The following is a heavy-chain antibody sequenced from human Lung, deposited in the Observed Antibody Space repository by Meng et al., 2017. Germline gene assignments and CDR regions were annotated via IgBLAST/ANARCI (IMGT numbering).Heavy chain of an antibody. CDR2: MSFDGAQI. V-gene: IGHV3-30*01. J-gene: IGHJ2*01. CDR1: XFTFNTYA. Sequence: GGGXVQPXXPLRLSCAASXFTFNTYAMHRVRQAPGKGLEWVSLMSFDGAQIYYSDSVRGRFTISRDNSKNTLYLQMNSLRAEDTAVYYCARDKPPNDVWGRGTLVTVSS. CDR3: ARDKPPNDV.